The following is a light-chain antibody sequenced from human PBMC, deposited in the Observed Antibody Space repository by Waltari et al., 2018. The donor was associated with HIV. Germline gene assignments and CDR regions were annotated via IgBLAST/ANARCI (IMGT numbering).Light chain of an antibody. Sequence: DVVVTQSPDSLAVYVGERATLKCKSRFNNKNYLAWYQQKPGQPPRLLIYWAATRESGVPDLFSGSGSGTDFTLTISSLQAEDVAVYYCQQYYSFPSTFGQGTRLEIK. CDR2: WAA. J-gene: IGKJ2*01. CDR3: QQYYSFPST. CDR1: FNNKNY. V-gene: IGKV4-1*01.